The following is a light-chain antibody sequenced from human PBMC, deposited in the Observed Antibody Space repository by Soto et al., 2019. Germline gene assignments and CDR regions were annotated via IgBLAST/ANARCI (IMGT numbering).Light chain of an antibody. CDR2: AAS. Sequence: DIQMTQFPSSLSASVGDRVTITCWASQTINSYLNWYQQKPGKAPKLLIYAASSLQSGVPSRFSGSGSGTDFTLTISSLQPEDFATYYCQQSYRTSRTFGQGTKVEIK. CDR1: QTINSY. V-gene: IGKV1-39*01. J-gene: IGKJ1*01. CDR3: QQSYRTSRT.